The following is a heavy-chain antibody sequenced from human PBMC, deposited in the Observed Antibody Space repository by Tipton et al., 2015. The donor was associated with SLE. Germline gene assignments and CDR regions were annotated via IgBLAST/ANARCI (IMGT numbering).Heavy chain of an antibody. CDR2: INHSGST. CDR3: ARGRLRGSSSWSRMDV. CDR1: GYSISSAYY. Sequence: TLSLTCAVSGYSISSAYYWDWIRQPPGKGLEWIGEINHSGSTNYNPSLKSRVTISVDTSRNQFSLKLSSVTAADTAVYYCARGRLRGSSSWSRMDVWGKGTTVTVSS. D-gene: IGHD6-13*01. V-gene: IGHV4-38-2*01. J-gene: IGHJ6*04.